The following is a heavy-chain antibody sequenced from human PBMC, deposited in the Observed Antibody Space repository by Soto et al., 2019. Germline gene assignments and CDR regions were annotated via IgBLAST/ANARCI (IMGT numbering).Heavy chain of an antibody. D-gene: IGHD4-4*01. Sequence: PGGSLRLSCAASGSSFPKYPMHWVRQTPDKGLEWVAVISHDGVTKNSADSVKGRFSISRDNSRNTLYLEMNSLRTEDTAMYYRVRGGYSSSWERLDPWGQGTLVTVSS. V-gene: IGHV3-30-3*01. J-gene: IGHJ5*02. CDR2: ISHDGVTK. CDR3: VRGGYSSSWERLDP. CDR1: GSSFPKYP.